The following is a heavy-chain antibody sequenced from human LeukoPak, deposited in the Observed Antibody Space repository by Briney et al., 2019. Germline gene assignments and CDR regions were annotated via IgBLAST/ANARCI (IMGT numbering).Heavy chain of an antibody. D-gene: IGHD3-22*01. Sequence: ASVKVSCKASGYTFTNYGISWVRQAPGQGLEWMGWISAYNGHTKYAQKVQGRVTMTRDTSTSTAYMELRSLRSDDTAVFYCARDGHRRYHYDSSGREDAFDIWGQGTMVTVSS. V-gene: IGHV1-18*01. CDR1: GYTFTNYG. CDR3: ARDGHRRYHYDSSGREDAFDI. CDR2: ISAYNGHT. J-gene: IGHJ3*02.